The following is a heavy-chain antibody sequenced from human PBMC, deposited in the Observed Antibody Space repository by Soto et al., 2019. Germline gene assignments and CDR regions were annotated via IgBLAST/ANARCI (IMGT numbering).Heavy chain of an antibody. CDR3: AHGEGIVKSIVYFDS. CDR2: FDREDGET. Sequence: ASVKVSCKVSGYFLTALSIHWVRQAPGKGLEWMGGFDREDGETIYAQKFQGRVTMTEDTSTDSAYMELSSLTSEDTAIYYCAHGEGIVKSIVYFDSWGQGTLVTLS. J-gene: IGHJ4*02. D-gene: IGHD1-26*01. V-gene: IGHV1-24*01. CDR1: GYFLTALS.